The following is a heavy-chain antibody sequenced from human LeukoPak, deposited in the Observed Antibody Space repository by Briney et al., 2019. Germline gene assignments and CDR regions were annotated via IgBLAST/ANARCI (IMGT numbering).Heavy chain of an antibody. CDR1: GGTFSSYA. CDR2: IIPILGIA. CDR3: ARDPWHCSGGSCYPTRWFDP. Sequence: RASVKVSCKASGGTFSSYAISWVRQAPGQGLEWMGRIIPILGIANYAQKFQGRVTITADESTSTAYMELSSLRSEDTAVYYCARDPWHCSGGSCYPTRWFDPWGQGTLVTVSS. V-gene: IGHV1-69*04. J-gene: IGHJ5*02. D-gene: IGHD2-15*01.